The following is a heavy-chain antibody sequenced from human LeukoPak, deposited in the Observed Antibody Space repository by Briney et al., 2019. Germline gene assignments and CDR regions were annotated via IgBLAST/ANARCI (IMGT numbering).Heavy chain of an antibody. CDR2: MNPNSGNT. V-gene: IGHV1-8*01. J-gene: IGHJ5*02. Sequence: ASVKLSCKASGYTFTSYDINWVRQAAGQGLEWLGWMNPNSGNTGYAKKFQGRVTMTRNTSISTAYMELSSLRSEDTAVYYCARDTRDREYQLLYGYNWFDPWGQGTLVTVSS. CDR1: GYTFTSYD. CDR3: ARDTRDREYQLLYGYNWFDP. D-gene: IGHD2-2*02.